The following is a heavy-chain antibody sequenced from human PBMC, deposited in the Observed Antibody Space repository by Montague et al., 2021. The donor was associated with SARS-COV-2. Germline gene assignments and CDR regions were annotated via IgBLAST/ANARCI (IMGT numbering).Heavy chain of an antibody. CDR3: AGGGGSGRQRANHFGY. V-gene: IGHV4-61*02. CDR2: IYISGTT. J-gene: IGHJ4*02. CDR1: GGSISSGSYY. Sequence: TLSLTCTVSGGSISSGSYYWSWIRQPAGKGLEGIGRIYISGTTNYNPSLKSRVTIYIDTYKNQFSLKLSSATAADTAVYYCAGGGGSGRQRANHFGYWGQGTLVTVSS. D-gene: IGHD1-26*01.